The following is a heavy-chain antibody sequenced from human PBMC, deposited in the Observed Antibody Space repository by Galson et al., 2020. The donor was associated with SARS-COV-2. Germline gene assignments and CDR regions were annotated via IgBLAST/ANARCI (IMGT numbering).Heavy chain of an antibody. J-gene: IGHJ6*02. CDR2: FDPDDGET. Sequence: ASVKVSCKVSGYTLTELSMHCVRQAPGKGLEWMGGFDPDDGETIYAQKFQGRVTMTEDTSTDTAYMKLSSLRSEDTAVYYCATAVAWFGEPTWGYYYYGMDVWGQGTTVTVSS. D-gene: IGHD3-10*01. CDR1: GYTLTELS. CDR3: ATAVAWFGEPTWGYYYYGMDV. V-gene: IGHV1-24*01.